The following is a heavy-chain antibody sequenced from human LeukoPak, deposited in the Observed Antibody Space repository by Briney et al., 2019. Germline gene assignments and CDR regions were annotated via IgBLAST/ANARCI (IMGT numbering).Heavy chain of an antibody. V-gene: IGHV3-13*01. CDR1: GFTFNNYD. CDR3: ARSFHCSGGRCYLNFLL. J-gene: IGHJ1*01. Sequence: WGSLTLSCAASGFTFNNYDMHWVRQATGKGLEWVAAIGTEGDTYYPDSVKGRFTISRENGKNSLFLQMDSLRAGDSAVYYCARSFHCSGGRCYLNFLLWGQGPLATVSS. D-gene: IGHD2-15*01. CDR2: IGTEGDT.